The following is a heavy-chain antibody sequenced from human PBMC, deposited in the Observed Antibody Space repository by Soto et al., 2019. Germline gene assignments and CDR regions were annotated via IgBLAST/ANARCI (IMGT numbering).Heavy chain of an antibody. CDR1: GYTFTGYY. J-gene: IGHJ6*02. CDR2: INPNSGGT. D-gene: IGHD3-10*01. Sequence: ASVKVSCKASGYTFTGYYMHWVRQAPGQGLEWMGWINPNSGGTNYAQKFQGWVTMTRDTSISTAYMELSRLRSDDTAAYYCARAAPLWFGESYPAYYGMDVWGQGTTVTVSS. CDR3: ARAAPLWFGESYPAYYGMDV. V-gene: IGHV1-2*04.